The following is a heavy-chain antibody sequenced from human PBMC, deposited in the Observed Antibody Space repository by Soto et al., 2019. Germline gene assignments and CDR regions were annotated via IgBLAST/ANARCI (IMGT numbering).Heavy chain of an antibody. CDR1: GGSISSGGYS. J-gene: IGHJ5*02. CDR3: ARNRSETWFDP. Sequence: QLQLQESGSGLVKPSQTLSLTCAVSGGSISSGGYSWSWIRQPPGKGLEWIGYIYHSGSNYYNPSFQSLVTISVDRSKNQFTLQLSSVTAEDTAVYYCARNRSETWFDPWGQGTLVTVSS. V-gene: IGHV4-30-2*01. CDR2: IYHSGSN.